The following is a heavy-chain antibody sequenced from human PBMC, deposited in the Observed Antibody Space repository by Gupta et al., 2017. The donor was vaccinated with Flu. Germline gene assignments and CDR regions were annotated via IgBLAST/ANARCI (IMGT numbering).Heavy chain of an antibody. D-gene: IGHD3-3*01. J-gene: IGHJ5*02. CDR2: IGTAGDT. CDR3: ARDRYSVLRFLEWLLKLNWFDP. V-gene: IGHV3-13*01. Sequence: EWVSAIGTAGDTYYPGSVKGRFTISRENAKNSLYLQMNSLRAGDTAVYYCARDRYSVLRFLEWLLKLNWFDPWGQGTLVTVSS.